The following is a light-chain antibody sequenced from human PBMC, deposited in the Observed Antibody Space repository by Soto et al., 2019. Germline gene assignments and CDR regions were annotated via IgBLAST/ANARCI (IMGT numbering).Light chain of an antibody. CDR2: AAS. CDR1: QGISSY. J-gene: IGKJ2*01. CDR3: QQLNSYPP. Sequence: DIQLTQSPSFLSAAVGDRVTITCQASQGISSYLAWYQQKPGKAPKLLIYAASTLQSGVPSRFSGSGSGTEFTLTISSLQPEDFATYYCQQLNSYPPFGQGTKLEIK. V-gene: IGKV1-9*01.